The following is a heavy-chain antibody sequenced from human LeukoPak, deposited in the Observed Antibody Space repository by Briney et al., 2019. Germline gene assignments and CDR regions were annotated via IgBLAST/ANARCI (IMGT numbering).Heavy chain of an antibody. V-gene: IGHV3-23*01. J-gene: IGHJ4*02. D-gene: IGHD5-18*01. CDR1: GITVSNYA. Sequence: GGSLRPSCVASGITVSNYAVSWVRQAPEKGLDWVSVISGSAHKIRYADSVKGRFTISRDNSENIVYLQMNNLRVEDTAVYYCAGRPTGYSSGYIHWGQGTLVTVSS. CDR2: ISGSAHKI. CDR3: AGRPTGYSSGYIH.